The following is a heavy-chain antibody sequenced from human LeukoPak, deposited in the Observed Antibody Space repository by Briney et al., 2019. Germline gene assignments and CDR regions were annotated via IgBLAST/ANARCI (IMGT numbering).Heavy chain of an antibody. CDR1: GGSISSGDYY. CDR2: ISYSGTT. J-gene: IGHJ6*03. V-gene: IGHV4-39*01. D-gene: IGHD3-22*01. CDR3: ARLTHSYYYDTRGYYSYYYMDV. Sequence: PSETLSLTCIVSGGSISSGDYYWGWIRQPPGKGLEWIGRISYSGTTYYNPSLKRRVTIFVDTSNNQFSLKLTSVTAADTAVYYCARLTHSYYYDTRGYYSYYYMDVWGKGTTVTVSS.